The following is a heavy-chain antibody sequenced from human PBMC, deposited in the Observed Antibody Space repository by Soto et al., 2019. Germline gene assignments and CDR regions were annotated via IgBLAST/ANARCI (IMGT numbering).Heavy chain of an antibody. D-gene: IGHD2-8*02. J-gene: IGHJ4*02. Sequence: SETLSLTCAVDGGSFSGFYWSWIRQYPGRGLEWIGEINHTGSTNYNPSLKSRVTISEDTSNNQFSLKLSSVTAADSAVYYCAREAYRCTGGNCYMGCDYWGQGTLVTVSS. V-gene: IGHV4-34*01. CDR2: INHTGST. CDR3: AREAYRCTGGNCYMGCDY. CDR1: GGSFSGFY.